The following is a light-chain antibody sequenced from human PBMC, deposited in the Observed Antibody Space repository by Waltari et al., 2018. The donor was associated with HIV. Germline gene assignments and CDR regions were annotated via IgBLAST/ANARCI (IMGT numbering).Light chain of an antibody. J-gene: IGLJ2*01. CDR2: DVT. CDR1: SSDVGGFNY. CDR3: ISYTSSSTLV. Sequence: QSAPTQPASVSGNPGQSITVSCPETSSDVGGFNYVSSYQHHPGNAPNPMISDVTYRPSWVSNRFSCSKSGNAASLTISELPAEDEADYYCISYTSSSTLVFGGGTKVTVL. V-gene: IGLV2-14*03.